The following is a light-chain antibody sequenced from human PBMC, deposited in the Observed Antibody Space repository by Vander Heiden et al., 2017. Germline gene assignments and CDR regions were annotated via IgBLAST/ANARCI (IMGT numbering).Light chain of an antibody. CDR1: QSVISRY. CDR2: GTS. J-gene: IGKJ1*01. Sequence: EIVLTQSPGTLSLSPGESATLSCRASQSVISRYLAWYQQKPGQAPRLLIYGTSKRASGTPDRFSGSGSGTDFTLTISGLEPEDFAVYYCQQCGSSPPWTFGQGTKVEIK. CDR3: QQCGSSPPWT. V-gene: IGKV3-20*01.